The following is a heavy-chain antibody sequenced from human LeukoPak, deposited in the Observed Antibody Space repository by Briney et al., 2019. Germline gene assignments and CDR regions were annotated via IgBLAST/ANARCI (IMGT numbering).Heavy chain of an antibody. CDR2: ITSSSSYI. J-gene: IGHJ4*02. CDR1: GFSFSTYS. Sequence: GGSLRLSCAASGFSFSTYSMTWVRQAPGKGLEWVSSITSSSSYIYYADSVRGRFTISRDNAKNSLYLQMNSLRAEDTAVYYCARDVFAWGTSPNFFDYWGQGSLVTVSS. V-gene: IGHV3-21*01. CDR3: ARDVFAWGTSPNFFDY. D-gene: IGHD2-21*01.